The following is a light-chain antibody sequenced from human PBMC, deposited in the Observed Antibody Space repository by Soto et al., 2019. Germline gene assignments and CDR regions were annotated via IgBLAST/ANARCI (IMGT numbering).Light chain of an antibody. J-gene: IGKJ1*01. CDR2: GAS. Sequence: EIVMTQSPATVTVSPGERATLSCRASQSVTSNLAWYQQRPGQAPRLLIYGASTRATGIPIRFSGSGSGTEFTLSISSLQSEDFAIYYCQQYNDWPRTFGQGTRWIS. CDR3: QQYNDWPRT. CDR1: QSVTSN. V-gene: IGKV3-15*01.